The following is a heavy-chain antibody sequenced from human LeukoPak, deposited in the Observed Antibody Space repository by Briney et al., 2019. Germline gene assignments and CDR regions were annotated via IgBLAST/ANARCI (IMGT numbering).Heavy chain of an antibody. V-gene: IGHV3-23*01. CDR3: AKGSYGDVSDPVGY. J-gene: IGHJ4*02. D-gene: IGHD4-17*01. Sequence: GGSLRLSCAASGFTFSSYAMSWVRQAPGKGLEWVSAISGSGGSTYYADSVKGRFTISRDNSKNTLYLQMNNLRAEDTAVYYCAKGSYGDVSDPVGYWGQGTLVTVSS. CDR1: GFTFSSYA. CDR2: ISGSGGST.